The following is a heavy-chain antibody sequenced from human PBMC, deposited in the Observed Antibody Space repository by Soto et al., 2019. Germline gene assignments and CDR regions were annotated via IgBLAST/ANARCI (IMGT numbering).Heavy chain of an antibody. CDR2: IWFDGSNK. J-gene: IGHJ4*02. CDR3: ARDEGAGTSLGYDVDD. Sequence: QPGGSLRLSCAASGSIFTGYGMHWVRQAPGKGLEWVAVIWFDGSNKYYADSVKGRFTISRDNSKNMLYLQMNSLRVEDTAVYYWARDEGAGTSLGYDVDDWGEGSLVTVAS. CDR1: GSIFTGYG. D-gene: IGHD5-12*01. V-gene: IGHV3-33*01.